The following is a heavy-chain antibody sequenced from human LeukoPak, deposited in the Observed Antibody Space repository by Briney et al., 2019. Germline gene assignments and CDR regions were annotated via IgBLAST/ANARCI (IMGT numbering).Heavy chain of an antibody. D-gene: IGHD6-6*01. CDR3: ARELAARPPDY. CDR2: IIPIFGTA. J-gene: IGHJ4*02. CDR1: GGTFTSYA. V-gene: IGHV1-69*13. Sequence: ASVKVSCKASGGTFTSYAISWVRQAPGQGLEWMGGIIPIFGTANYAQKFQGRVTITADESTSTAYMELSSLRSEDTAVYYCARELAARPPDYWGQGTLVTVSS.